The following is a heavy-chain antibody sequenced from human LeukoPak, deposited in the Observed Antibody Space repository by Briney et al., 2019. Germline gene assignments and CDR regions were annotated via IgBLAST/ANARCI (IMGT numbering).Heavy chain of an antibody. CDR3: ARPRYCSSGNCYSDY. V-gene: IGHV3-7*01. J-gene: IGHJ4*02. D-gene: IGHD2-15*01. CDR2: INQDGSDK. CDR1: GFTFSGYG. Sequence: PGGSLRLSCAASGFTFSGYGMHWVRQAPGKGLEWVANINQDGSDKYYVDSVKGRFTISRDNAKNSLYLQMNSLRAEDTAVYYCARPRYCSSGNCYSDYWGQGALVTVSS.